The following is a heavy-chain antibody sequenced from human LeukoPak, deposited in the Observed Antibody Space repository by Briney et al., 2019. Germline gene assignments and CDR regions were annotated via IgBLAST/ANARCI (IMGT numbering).Heavy chain of an antibody. CDR1: GVTVSNNY. D-gene: IGHD6-13*01. CDR3: ARDPPAAAINTYA. CDR2: IFSNGDT. V-gene: IGHV3-66*01. J-gene: IGHJ4*02. Sequence: GGSLRLSCAASGVTVSNNYMNWVRQAPGKGLEWVSLIFSNGDTHYADSVKGRFTISRDSSKNTLYLQMNSLRAEDTAIYYCARDPPAAAINTYAGGQGALVTVSS.